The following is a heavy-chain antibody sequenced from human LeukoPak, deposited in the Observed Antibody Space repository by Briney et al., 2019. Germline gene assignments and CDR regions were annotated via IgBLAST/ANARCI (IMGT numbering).Heavy chain of an antibody. CDR1: GGSISSSSYY. J-gene: IGHJ6*03. D-gene: IGHD2-21*02. Sequence: SETLSLTCTVSGGSISSSSYYWGWIRQPPGKGLEWIGSIYYSGSTYYNPSLKSRVTISVDTSKNQFSLKLSSVTAADTAVYXCXRXXXXGGDCSVIYYYYYMDVWGKGTTVTVSS. CDR2: IYYSGST. V-gene: IGHV4-39*01. CDR3: XRXXXXGGDCSVIYYYYYMDV.